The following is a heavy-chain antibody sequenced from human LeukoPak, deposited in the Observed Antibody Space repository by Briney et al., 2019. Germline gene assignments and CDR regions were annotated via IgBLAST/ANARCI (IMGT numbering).Heavy chain of an antibody. CDR3: AHLVVTIDWISYFDY. CDR2: IYYNDDK. D-gene: IGHD3-9*01. Sequence: SGPTLVNPTQTLTLTCTFSDFSLSTPGMGVGWIRQPPGKALEWLAFIYYNDDKRYSPSLRSRLTITRDTAKNQVVLAMTNMDPVDTATYYCAHLVVTIDWISYFDYWGQGALVTVSS. CDR1: DFSLSTPGMG. V-gene: IGHV2-5*01. J-gene: IGHJ4*02.